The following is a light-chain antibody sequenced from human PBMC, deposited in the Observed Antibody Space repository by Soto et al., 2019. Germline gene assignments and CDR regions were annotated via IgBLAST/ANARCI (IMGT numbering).Light chain of an antibody. J-gene: IGLJ2*01. CDR3: ETWDSHTRV. CDR2: LEGSGSY. Sequence: QLLLTQSSSASASLGSSVKLTCTLSSGHSSNIIAWHQQQPGKAPRYLMKLEGSGSYSKGSGVPDRFSGSSSGADRYLTISNLQSEDEADYYCETWDSHTRVFGGGTKLTVL. V-gene: IGLV4-60*03. CDR1: SGHSSNI.